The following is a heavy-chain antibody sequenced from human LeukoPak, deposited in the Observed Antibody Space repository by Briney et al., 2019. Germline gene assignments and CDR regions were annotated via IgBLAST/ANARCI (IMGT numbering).Heavy chain of an antibody. CDR3: ARGYCSSTSCYRWFDP. D-gene: IGHD2-2*01. J-gene: IGHJ5*02. Sequence: SETLSLTCTVSGGSISSYYWSWIRQPPGKGLEWIGYIYYSGSTNYNPSLKSRVTISVDTSKNQFSLKLSSVTAAETAVYYCARGYCSSTSCYRWFDPWGQGTLVTVSS. CDR2: IYYSGST. CDR1: GGSISSYY. V-gene: IGHV4-59*01.